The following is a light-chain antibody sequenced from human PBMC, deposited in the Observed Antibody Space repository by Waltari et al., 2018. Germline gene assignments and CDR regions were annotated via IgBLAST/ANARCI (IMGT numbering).Light chain of an antibody. V-gene: IGKV3-20*01. CDR2: GAY. CDR1: QRVSTTF. J-gene: IGKJ2*01. Sequence: ELVLPQSPGTLSLSPGERATLPCRTTQRVSTTFLSWYQQKPGQAPRLLIYGAYNRATGIPDRFSGSGSGTDFTLTISRLEPEDFAVFYCQQYDASPPMYTFGQGTKLEIK. CDR3: QQYDASPPMYT.